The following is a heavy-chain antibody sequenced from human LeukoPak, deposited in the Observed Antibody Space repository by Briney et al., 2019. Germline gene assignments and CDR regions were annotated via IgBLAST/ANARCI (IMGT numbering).Heavy chain of an antibody. V-gene: IGHV3-9*01. Sequence: GRSLRLSCAASGFTFDDYAMHWVRQAPGKGLEWVSGISWNSGSIGYADSVKGRFTISRDNAKNSLYLQMNSLRAEDTALYYCAKDEGTTWDWGQGTLVTVSS. D-gene: IGHD1-1*01. J-gene: IGHJ4*02. CDR3: AKDEGTTWD. CDR1: GFTFDDYA. CDR2: ISWNSGSI.